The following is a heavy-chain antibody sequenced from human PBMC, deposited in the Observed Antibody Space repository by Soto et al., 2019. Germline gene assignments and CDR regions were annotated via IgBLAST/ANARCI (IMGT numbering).Heavy chain of an antibody. CDR2: INAGNGNA. J-gene: IGHJ5*02. Sequence: ASVKVSCKASGYTFTSYAMHWVRQAPGQRLEWMGWINAGNGNAKYSQKFQGRVTITRDASTSTAYMELSSLRSEDTAVYYCARDHRWGAAPRTWGQGTLVTVSS. CDR1: GYTFTSYA. CDR3: ARDHRWGAAPRT. D-gene: IGHD3-16*01. V-gene: IGHV1-3*01.